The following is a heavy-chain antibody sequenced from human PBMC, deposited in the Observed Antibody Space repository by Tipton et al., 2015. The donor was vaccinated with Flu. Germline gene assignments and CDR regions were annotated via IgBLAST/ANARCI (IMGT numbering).Heavy chain of an antibody. D-gene: IGHD5-24*01. CDR2: VRGKTNSYAT. CDR3: TRREAYNSFYYYGMDV. V-gene: IGHV3-73*01. CDR1: GFTFSTSD. J-gene: IGHJ6*02. Sequence: SLRLSCAASGFTFSTSDIHWVRQASGKGLEWVGRVRGKTNSYATAYAASVKGRFTISRDDTKNTASLQMNSLKTEDTAVYYCTRREAYNSFYYYGMDVWGQGTTVTVSS.